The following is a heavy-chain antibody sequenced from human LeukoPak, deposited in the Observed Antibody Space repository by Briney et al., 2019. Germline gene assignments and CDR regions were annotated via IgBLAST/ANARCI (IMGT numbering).Heavy chain of an antibody. CDR1: GGSISSYY. CDR3: AGGYSYEVDY. J-gene: IGHJ4*02. D-gene: IGHD5-18*01. V-gene: IGHV4-59*01. Sequence: SETLSLTCSVSGGSISSYYWSWIRQPPGKGLEWIGYIYYSGSTNYNPSLKSRVTISVDTSKNQFSLKLSSVTAADTAVYYCAGGYSYEVDYWGQGTLVTVSS. CDR2: IYYSGST.